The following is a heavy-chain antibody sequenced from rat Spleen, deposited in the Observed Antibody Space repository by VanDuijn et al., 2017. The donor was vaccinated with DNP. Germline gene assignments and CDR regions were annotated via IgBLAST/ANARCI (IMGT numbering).Heavy chain of an antibody. CDR2: INTGSGGT. V-gene: IGHV1-43*01. J-gene: IGHJ2*01. CDR1: GHTFTSYY. D-gene: IGHD1-4*01. CDR3: VRSIPGIKGFYFDY. Sequence: QVQLQQSGGEQAKPGSSVKISCKASGHTFTSYYIGWIKQTTGQGLEFIGYINTGSGGTKYNEKFKGKATLTVDKSSSTAFMQLRSLTPDDSAVYYCVRSIPGIKGFYFDYWGQGVMVTVSS.